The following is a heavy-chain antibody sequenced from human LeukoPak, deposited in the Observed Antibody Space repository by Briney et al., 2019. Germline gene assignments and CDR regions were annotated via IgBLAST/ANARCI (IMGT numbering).Heavy chain of an antibody. CDR2: ISYDGSNK. V-gene: IGHV3-30-3*01. Sequence: GGSLRLSCAASGFTFSNVWMNWVRQAPGKGLEWVAVISYDGSNKYYADSVKGRFTISRDNSKNTLYLQMNSLRAEDTAVYYCARVRTFDYWGQGTLVTVSS. J-gene: IGHJ4*02. CDR1: GFTFSNVW. D-gene: IGHD1/OR15-1a*01. CDR3: ARVRTFDY.